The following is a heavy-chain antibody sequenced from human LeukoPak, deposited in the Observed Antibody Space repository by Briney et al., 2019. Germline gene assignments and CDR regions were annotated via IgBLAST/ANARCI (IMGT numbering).Heavy chain of an antibody. Sequence: PGGSLRLSCAASGFIFNNYGMHWVRQAPGKGLEWVAVIYYDGSNEYYIDSVKGRFTISRDNSKNTLFLQMNNLRAEDTAVYYCAKSGRLGSGYSHPENWGQGTLVTVSS. CDR1: GFIFNNYG. CDR3: AKSGRLGSGYSHPEN. V-gene: IGHV3-33*06. CDR2: IYYDGSNE. D-gene: IGHD3-22*01. J-gene: IGHJ4*02.